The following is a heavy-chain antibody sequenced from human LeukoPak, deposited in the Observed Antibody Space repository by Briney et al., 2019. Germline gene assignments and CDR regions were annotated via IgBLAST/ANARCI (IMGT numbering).Heavy chain of an antibody. CDR3: ARLLGRLSWFDP. CDR1: GGSISSSSYY. V-gene: IGHV4-39*01. D-gene: IGHD1-26*01. CDR2: IYYSGST. Sequence: NPSETLSLTCTVSGGSISSSSYYWGWIRQPPGKGLEWIGSIYYSGSTYYNPSLKSRVTISVDTSKNQFSLKLSSVTAADTAVYYCARLLGRLSWFDPWGQGTLVTVSS. J-gene: IGHJ5*02.